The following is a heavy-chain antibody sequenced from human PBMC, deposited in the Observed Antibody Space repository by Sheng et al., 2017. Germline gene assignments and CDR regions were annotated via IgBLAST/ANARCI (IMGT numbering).Heavy chain of an antibody. J-gene: IGHJ2*01. CDR2: IKQDGSEK. CDR1: GFTFSSYW. V-gene: IGHV3-7*01. D-gene: IGHD2-15*01. Sequence: EVQLVESGGGLVQPWGGPLRLSCAASGFTFSSYWMSWVRQAPGKGLEWVANIKQDGSEKYYVDSVKGRFTISRDNAKNSLYLQMNSLRAEDTAVYYCARLVSSNPNPTRYSGYWYFDLWGLAPWSLS. CDR3: ARLVSSNPNPTRYSGYWYFDL.